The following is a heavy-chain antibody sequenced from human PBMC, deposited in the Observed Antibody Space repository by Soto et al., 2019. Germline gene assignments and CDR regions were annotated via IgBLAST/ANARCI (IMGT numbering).Heavy chain of an antibody. CDR2: IFYSGST. Sequence: SETLSLTCTVSGGSMSGYYWSWIRQPPGKGLEWIGNIFYSGSTNYNPSLKSRVTISVDTSKNQFSLNLSSVTAADTAVYSCARNRYCTGGSCSNYYYFYYMDVWGKGTTVTVSS. J-gene: IGHJ6*03. D-gene: IGHD2-15*01. CDR3: ARNRYCTGGSCSNYYYFYYMDV. CDR1: GGSMSGYY. V-gene: IGHV4-59*08.